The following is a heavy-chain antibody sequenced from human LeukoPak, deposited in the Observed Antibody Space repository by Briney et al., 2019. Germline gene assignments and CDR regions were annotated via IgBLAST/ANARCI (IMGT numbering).Heavy chain of an antibody. CDR3: AKTPKIGYCSSTSCSYFDY. D-gene: IGHD2-2*01. V-gene: IGHV3-23*01. J-gene: IGHJ4*02. CDR1: GFTFSSYA. Sequence: GGSLRLSCAASGFTFSSYAMAWVRQAPGEGLEWVSAISASGGSTYYEDSVKGRFTISRDNSKNTLFLQMNSLRAEDTAVYYCAKTPKIGYCSSTSCSYFDYLGQGTLVTVSS. CDR2: ISASGGST.